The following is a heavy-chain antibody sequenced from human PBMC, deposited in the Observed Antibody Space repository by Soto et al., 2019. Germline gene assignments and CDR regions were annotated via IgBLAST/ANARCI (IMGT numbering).Heavy chain of an antibody. CDR1: GGSFGNSA. V-gene: IGHV1-69*01. CDR2: FIPVYRTL. D-gene: IGHD3-3*01. J-gene: IGHJ4*02. CDR3: ATGVLWNGYFSVGS. Sequence: QVLLVQSGAEVKKPGSSVKISCKASGGSFGNSAINWVRQTPGQGLEWLGGFIPVYRTLNYAQKFQGRVTVTAGESTGTGYMTLDSSASYDPGVYYCATGVLWNGYFSVGSWGQGTRVPVSS.